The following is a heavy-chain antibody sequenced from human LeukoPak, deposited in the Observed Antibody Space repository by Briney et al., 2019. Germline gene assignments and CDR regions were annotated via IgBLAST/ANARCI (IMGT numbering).Heavy chain of an antibody. V-gene: IGHV4-59*01. CDR1: GGSISSYY. CDR2: IYYSGST. J-gene: IGHJ1*01. Sequence: PSETLSLTCTVSGGSISSYYSSWIRQPPGKGLEWIGYIYYSGSTNYNPSLKSRVTISVDTSKNQFSLKLSSVTAADTAVYYCARVAGYDFWSGYYEHWGQGTLVTVSS. CDR3: ARVAGYDFWSGYYEH. D-gene: IGHD3-3*01.